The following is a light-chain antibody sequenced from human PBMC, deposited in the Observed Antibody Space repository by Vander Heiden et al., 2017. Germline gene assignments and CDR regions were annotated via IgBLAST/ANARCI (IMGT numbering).Light chain of an antibody. CDR3: EAWDDDSWV. J-gene: IGLJ3*02. V-gene: IGLV4-60*02. CDR2: VERSGNY. Sequence: QPVVTHSSSASASLGSSVRLTCTLSSGHSTYLIAWHQQQPGKAPRYLMKVERSGNYNKGSGVPDRFSGSSSGGDRYLTISNLQFEDEAEYYCEAWDDDSWVFGGGTKLTVL. CDR1: SGHSTYL.